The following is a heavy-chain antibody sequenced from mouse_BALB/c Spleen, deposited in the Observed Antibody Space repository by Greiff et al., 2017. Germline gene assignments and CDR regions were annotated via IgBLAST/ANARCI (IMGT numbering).Heavy chain of an antibody. CDR2: IDPSDSYT. V-gene: IGHV1S127*01. CDR3: TRSGYRYDEVDY. Sequence: QVQLKQPGAELVKPGASVKMSCKASGYTFTSYWMHWVKQRPGQGLEWIGVIDPSDSYTSYNQKFKGKATLTVDTSSSTAYMQLSSLTSEDSAVYYCTRSGYRYDEVDYWGQGTTLTVSS. CDR1: GYTFTSYW. D-gene: IGHD2-14*01. J-gene: IGHJ2*01.